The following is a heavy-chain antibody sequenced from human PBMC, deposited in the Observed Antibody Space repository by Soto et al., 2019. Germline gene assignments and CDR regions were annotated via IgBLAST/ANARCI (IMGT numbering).Heavy chain of an antibody. CDR3: ARGDRGAFDL. V-gene: IGHV3-30*03. CDR2: ISYDGSNK. Sequence: GSLRLSCVASGFTVSSSYMGWVRQAPGKGLEWVAVISYDGSNKYYADSVKGRFTISRDNSKNTLYLQMNSLRAEDTAVYYCARGDRGAFDLWGQGTMVTVSS. J-gene: IGHJ3*01. CDR1: GFTVSSSY. D-gene: IGHD2-21*02.